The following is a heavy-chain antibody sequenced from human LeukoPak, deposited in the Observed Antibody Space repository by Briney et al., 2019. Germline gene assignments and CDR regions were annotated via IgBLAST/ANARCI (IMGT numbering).Heavy chain of an antibody. CDR3: AGGMYSGSYGAFDI. CDR2: IYYSGST. Sequence: SETLSLTCTVSGGSISSGGYYWSWTRRHPGKGLEWIGYIYYSGSTYYNPSLKSRVTISVDTSKNQFSLKLSSVTAADTAVYYCAGGMYSGSYGAFDIWGQGTMVIVSS. D-gene: IGHD1-26*01. CDR1: GGSISSGGYY. V-gene: IGHV4-31*03. J-gene: IGHJ3*02.